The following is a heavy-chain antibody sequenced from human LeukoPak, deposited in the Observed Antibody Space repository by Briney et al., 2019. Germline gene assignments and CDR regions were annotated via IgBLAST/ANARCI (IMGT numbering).Heavy chain of an antibody. CDR1: GFTFSSYG. Sequence: GGSLRLSCAASGFTFSSYGMHWVRQAPGKGLEWVSAISGSGGSTYYADSVKGRFTISRDNSKNTLYLQMNSLRAEDTAVYYCAKAKPLWGYSFDYWGQGTLVTVSS. CDR2: ISGSGGST. D-gene: IGHD2-15*01. V-gene: IGHV3-23*01. J-gene: IGHJ4*02. CDR3: AKAKPLWGYSFDY.